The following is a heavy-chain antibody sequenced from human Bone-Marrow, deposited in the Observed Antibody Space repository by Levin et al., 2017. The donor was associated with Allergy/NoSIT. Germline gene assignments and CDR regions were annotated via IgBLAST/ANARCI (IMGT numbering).Heavy chain of an antibody. J-gene: IGHJ6*03. CDR2: IIPVFGTT. D-gene: IGHD1-7*01. CDR1: GGSFSNSA. Sequence: KRGESLKISCTASGGSFSNSAVSWVRQAPGQGLEWVGGIIPVFGTTNHAQKFEGRVTITADESTSTVYMELSSLRSEDTAVYFCARDPDWNSYYMDVWGEGTTVTVSS. V-gene: IGHV1-69*01. CDR3: ARDPDWNSYYMDV.